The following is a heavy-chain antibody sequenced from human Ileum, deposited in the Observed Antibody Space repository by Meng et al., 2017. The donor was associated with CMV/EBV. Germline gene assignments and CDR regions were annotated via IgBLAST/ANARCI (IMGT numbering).Heavy chain of an antibody. CDR1: GDSLSTGDNY. CDR2: IYYCGST. J-gene: IGHJ4*02. Sequence: VQLQESGPRLVKPSPTLSLTCTVSGDSLSTGDNYWSWIRQPPGKGPEWIVYIYYCGSTLYNPSLKSPVTISLDKSKNQFSLRLRSVTAADTAVYFCAREGGGWYFDSWGQGTLVTVSS. V-gene: IGHV4-30-4*01. D-gene: IGHD6-19*01. CDR3: AREGGGWYFDS.